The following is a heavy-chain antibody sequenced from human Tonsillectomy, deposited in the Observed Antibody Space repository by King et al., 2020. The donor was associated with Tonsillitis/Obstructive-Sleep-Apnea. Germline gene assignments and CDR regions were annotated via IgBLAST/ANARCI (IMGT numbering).Heavy chain of an antibody. CDR2: ISYDGSNK. Sequence: VQLVESGGGVVQPGRSLRLSCAVSGFTFSSYAMHWVRQAPGKGLEWVAFISYDGSNKYYADSVKGRFTISRDNSKNTLYVKMNSLRAEDTAVYYCASSQEWFDAFDIWGQGTMVTVSS. J-gene: IGHJ3*02. D-gene: IGHD3-3*01. CDR3: ASSQEWFDAFDI. CDR1: GFTFSSYA. V-gene: IGHV3-30*04.